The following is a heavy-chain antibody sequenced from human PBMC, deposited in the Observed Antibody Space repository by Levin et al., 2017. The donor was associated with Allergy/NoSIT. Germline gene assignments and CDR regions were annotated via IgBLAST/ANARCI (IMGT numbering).Heavy chain of an antibody. Sequence: AASVKVSCKASGYIFTGYFVHWVRQAPGQGLEWMGWINPNSGDTEYAQKFQGRITMTRDTSINTAYLDLSRLRSDDTALYYCASSIVNTSVINTWYFDLWGRGTLVTVSS. J-gene: IGHJ2*01. CDR2: INPNSGDT. CDR3: ASSIVNTSVINTWYFDL. CDR1: GYIFTGYF. V-gene: IGHV1-2*02. D-gene: IGHD3-22*01.